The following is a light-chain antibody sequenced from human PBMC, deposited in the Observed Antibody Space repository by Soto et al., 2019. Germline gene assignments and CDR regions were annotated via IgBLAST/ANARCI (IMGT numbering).Light chain of an antibody. J-gene: IGKJ1*01. V-gene: IGKV3-20*01. CDR3: HQYGSSPRT. CDR2: GAS. Sequence: PEATGDLSCTPCRGSRSSTRTCYPRKPGQAPRLLIYGASTRATGIPARFSGSGSGTDFTLTISRLETEDFAVYYCHQYGSSPRTFGQGTKVDIK. CDR1: RGSRSST.